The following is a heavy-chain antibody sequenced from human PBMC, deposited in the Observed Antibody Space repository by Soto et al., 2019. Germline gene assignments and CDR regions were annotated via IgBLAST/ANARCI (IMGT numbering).Heavy chain of an antibody. Sequence: QVQLQQWGAGLLKPSETLSLTCAVYGGSFSGYYWSWIRQPPGKGLEWIGEINHSGSTNYNPSLKSRVTISVDTSKNQFSLKLSSVTAADTAVYYCARTGLNYDFWSGYYFDYWGQGTLVTVSS. CDR2: INHSGST. CDR3: ARTGLNYDFWSGYYFDY. J-gene: IGHJ4*02. V-gene: IGHV4-34*01. CDR1: GGSFSGYY. D-gene: IGHD3-3*01.